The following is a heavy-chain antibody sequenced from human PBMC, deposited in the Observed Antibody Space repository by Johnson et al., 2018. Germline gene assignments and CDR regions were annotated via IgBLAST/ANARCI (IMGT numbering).Heavy chain of an antibody. Sequence: QVQLVESGGGVVQXGRSXRLXCAASGFTFSSYAMHWVRQAPGKGLEWVAVISYDGSNKYSADSVKGRFTISRDNSKNTLYLQMNSRRAEDTAVYYCAKRWLGYIQHWGQGTLVTVSS. CDR2: ISYDGSNK. D-gene: IGHD2-15*01. CDR3: AKRWLGYIQH. CDR1: GFTFSSYA. J-gene: IGHJ1*01. V-gene: IGHV3-30*04.